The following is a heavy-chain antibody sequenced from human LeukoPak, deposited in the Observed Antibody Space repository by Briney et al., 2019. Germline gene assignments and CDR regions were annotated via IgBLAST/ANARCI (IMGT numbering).Heavy chain of an antibody. Sequence: GGSLRLSCAASGFTFSDYWMSWVRQAPGKGLEWVANIKQDGSEKYYVDSVKGRFTISRDNAKNSLYLQMNSLRAEDTAVYYCATLSGSFSHWGHGTLVTVSS. V-gene: IGHV3-7*01. J-gene: IGHJ4*01. CDR2: IKQDGSEK. CDR1: GFTFSDYW. CDR3: ATLSGSFSH. D-gene: IGHD3-10*01.